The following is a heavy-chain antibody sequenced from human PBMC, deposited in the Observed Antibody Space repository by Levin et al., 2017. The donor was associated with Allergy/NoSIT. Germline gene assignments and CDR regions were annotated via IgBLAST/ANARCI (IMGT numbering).Heavy chain of an antibody. V-gene: IGHV4-59*01. Sequence: SETLSLTCTVSGGSISSYYWSWIRQPPGKGLEWLGYIYYSGSTNYNPSLKSRVTISVDTSKNQFSLKLRSVTAADTAVYYCARMYCSSTSCYAGMGLNWFDPWGQGTLVTVSS. J-gene: IGHJ5*02. CDR3: ARMYCSSTSCYAGMGLNWFDP. D-gene: IGHD2-2*01. CDR2: IYYSGST. CDR1: GGSISSYY.